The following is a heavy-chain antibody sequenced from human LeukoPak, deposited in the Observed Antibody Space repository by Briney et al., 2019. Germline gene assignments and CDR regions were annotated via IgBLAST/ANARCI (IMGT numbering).Heavy chain of an antibody. CDR1: GCTFTRYY. CDR3: ATSFRAVNWFDP. Sequence: GASVKVSCKASGCTFTRYYMNWVRQAPGQGLEWMGIINPSGGSTNYAQKFQGRVTMTRDTSTSTIYMEVSSLRSEDTAVYYCATSFRAVNWFDPWGQGTLVTVSS. CDR2: INPSGGST. D-gene: IGHD3-10*01. J-gene: IGHJ5*02. V-gene: IGHV1-46*01.